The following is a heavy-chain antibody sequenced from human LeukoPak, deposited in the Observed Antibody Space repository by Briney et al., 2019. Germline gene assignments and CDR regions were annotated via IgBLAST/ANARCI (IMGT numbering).Heavy chain of an antibody. V-gene: IGHV1-69*05. Sequence: ASVKVSCKASGGTFSSYAISWVRQAPGQGLEWMGGIIPIFGTANYAQKFQGRVTITTDESTSTAYMELSSLRSEDTALYYCAKEDIEGYYFDYWGQGTLVTVSS. CDR2: IIPIFGTA. D-gene: IGHD5-12*01. CDR1: GGTFSSYA. J-gene: IGHJ4*02. CDR3: AKEDIEGYYFDY.